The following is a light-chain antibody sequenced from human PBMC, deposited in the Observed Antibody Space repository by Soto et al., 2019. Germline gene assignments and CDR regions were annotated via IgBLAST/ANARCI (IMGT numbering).Light chain of an antibody. CDR2: LAS. V-gene: IGKV4-1*01. Sequence: DIVMTQSPDSLAVSLGERATIHCKSSQSVLYSSNNKNYLAWYQQKPGQPPKLLIYLASTREYGVPDRFSGSGSGTDFTLTISSQQAEDVAVYYCQQYYSTPWTFGQGTKVEIK. CDR1: QSVLYSSNNKNY. CDR3: QQYYSTPWT. J-gene: IGKJ1*01.